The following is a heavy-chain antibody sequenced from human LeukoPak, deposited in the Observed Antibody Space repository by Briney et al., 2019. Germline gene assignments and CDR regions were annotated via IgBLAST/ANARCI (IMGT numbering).Heavy chain of an antibody. Sequence: PGGPLRLSCAASGFTFSSYAMSWVRQAPGEGRGWVSVISGSGGSTYYADSVKGRFTISRDNSKNTLYLQMNSLRAEDTAVYYCAKSLFHGIAVEHSWGLGTLVTVSS. V-gene: IGHV3-23*01. J-gene: IGHJ4*02. CDR3: AKSLFHGIAVEHS. CDR2: ISGSGGST. CDR1: GFTFSSYA. D-gene: IGHD6-19*01.